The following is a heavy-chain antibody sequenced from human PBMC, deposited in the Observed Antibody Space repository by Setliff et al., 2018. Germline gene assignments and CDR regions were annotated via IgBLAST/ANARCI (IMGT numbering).Heavy chain of an antibody. V-gene: IGHV3-33*01. Sequence: GGSLRLSCAASGFSFNKHAMHWVRQAPGKGLEGVAEICYDGSYKYYADSVKGRFTISGDNAKNSLYLQMNSLRADDTAVYYCARGEMFSTSPRADWGQGTQVTVSS. D-gene: IGHD2-2*01. CDR3: ARGEMFSTSPRAD. J-gene: IGHJ4*02. CDR1: GFSFNKHA. CDR2: ICYDGSYK.